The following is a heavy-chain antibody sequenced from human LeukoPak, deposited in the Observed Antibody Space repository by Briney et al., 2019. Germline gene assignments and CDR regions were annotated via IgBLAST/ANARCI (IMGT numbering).Heavy chain of an antibody. CDR2: IIPIFGTT. Sequence: SVKVSCKASGYTFTSYVCSWVRQAPGQGIEWMGGIIPIFGTTNDAQKFQGRVTITADESTSTAYMELSSLRSEDTAVYYCARRGTDDFWSGYLDYWGQGTLVTVSS. CDR3: ARRGTDDFWSGYLDY. CDR1: GYTFTSYV. D-gene: IGHD3-3*01. V-gene: IGHV1-69*13. J-gene: IGHJ4*02.